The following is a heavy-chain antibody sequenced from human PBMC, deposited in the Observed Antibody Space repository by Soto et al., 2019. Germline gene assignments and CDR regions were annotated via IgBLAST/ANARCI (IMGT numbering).Heavy chain of an antibody. V-gene: IGHV4-34*01. D-gene: IGHD4-17*01. Sequence: QVQLQQWGAGLLKPSETLSLTCAGYGGSFSGYYWSWIRQPPGKGLEWIGEINHSGSTNYNPSLKSRVTISVDTTTNQFSLKLSSVTAADTAVYYCARAGWTTVTTARFDYWGQGTLVTVSS. CDR1: GGSFSGYY. CDR3: ARAGWTTVTTARFDY. CDR2: INHSGST. J-gene: IGHJ4*02.